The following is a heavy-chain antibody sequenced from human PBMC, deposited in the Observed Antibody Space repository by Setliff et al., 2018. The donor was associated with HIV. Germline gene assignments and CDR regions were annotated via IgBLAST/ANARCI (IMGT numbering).Heavy chain of an antibody. CDR1: GRSISSYY. D-gene: IGHD6-19*01. Sequence: PSETLSLTCTVAGRSISSYYWSWIRQPAGKGLEWIGHIYISGSTNYNPSFNSRVTMSVDTSKNQFSLRLTSVTAADTAMYHCARDRSSGWSKDWFETWGQGILVTVSS. CDR2: IYISGST. CDR3: ARDRSSGWSKDWFET. J-gene: IGHJ5*02. V-gene: IGHV4-4*07.